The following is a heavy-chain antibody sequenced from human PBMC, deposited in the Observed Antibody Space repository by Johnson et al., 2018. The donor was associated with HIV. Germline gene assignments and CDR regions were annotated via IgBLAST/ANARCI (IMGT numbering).Heavy chain of an antibody. CDR1: GFTFSNYW. Sequence: VQLVESGGGLVQPGGSLRLSCAASGFTFSNYWMSWVRQAPGKGLEWVANIKQDGSDKYYVDSVKGRVTISRDNARNSLYLQMNSLRADDTAVYYCARGGSDAFDIWGQGTMVTVSS. V-gene: IGHV3-7*01. J-gene: IGHJ3*02. D-gene: IGHD3-16*01. CDR2: IKQDGSDK. CDR3: ARGGSDAFDI.